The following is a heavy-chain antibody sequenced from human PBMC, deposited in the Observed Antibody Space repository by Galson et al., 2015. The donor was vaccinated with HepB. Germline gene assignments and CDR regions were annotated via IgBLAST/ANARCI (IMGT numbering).Heavy chain of an antibody. J-gene: IGHJ3*02. CDR3: AKDGRPGTFRTFHI. D-gene: IGHD1-1*01. Sequence: SLRLSCAASGFTFDDYTMHWVRQGPGKGLEWVSLISWNGGTIYLANSVKGRFTISRDNSKNSLFLQMNSLRTEDTALYYCAKDGRPGTFRTFHIWGQGTMVTVSS. CDR1: GFTFDDYT. V-gene: IGHV3-43*01. CDR2: ISWNGGTI.